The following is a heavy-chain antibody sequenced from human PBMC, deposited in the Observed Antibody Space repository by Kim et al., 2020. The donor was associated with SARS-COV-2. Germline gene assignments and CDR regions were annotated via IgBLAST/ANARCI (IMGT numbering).Heavy chain of an antibody. CDR3: ARDGYKDVPDAFDI. D-gene: IGHD5-12*01. V-gene: IGHV3-33*05. CDR1: GFTFSSYG. CDR2: ISYDGSNK. Sequence: GGSLRLSCAASGFTFSSYGMHWVRQAPGKGLEWVAVISYDGSNKYYADSVKGRFTISRDNSKNTLYLQMNSLRAEDTAVYYCARDGYKDVPDAFDIWGQGTMVTVSS. J-gene: IGHJ3*02.